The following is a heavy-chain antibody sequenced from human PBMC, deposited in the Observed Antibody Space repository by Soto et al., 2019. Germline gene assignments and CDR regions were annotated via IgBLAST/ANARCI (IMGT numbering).Heavy chain of an antibody. J-gene: IGHJ5*02. D-gene: IGHD2-15*01. V-gene: IGHV4-34*01. Sequence: SETLSLTCAVYGGSFSGYYWSWIRQLPGKGLEWIGEINHSGSTNYNPSRKSRVTISVDTSKNQSSLKLSSVTAADTAVYYCARRTRTPRVQNPKYCSGGSCYWSNWFDPWGQGTLVTVSS. CDR2: INHSGST. CDR3: ARRTRTPRVQNPKYCSGGSCYWSNWFDP. CDR1: GGSFSGYY.